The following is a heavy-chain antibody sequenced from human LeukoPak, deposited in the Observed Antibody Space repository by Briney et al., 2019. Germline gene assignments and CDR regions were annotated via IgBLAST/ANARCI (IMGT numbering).Heavy chain of an antibody. D-gene: IGHD3-22*01. CDR1: GFTFSSYG. CDR3: ARDLNYYDSSGPYAY. Sequence: GGSLRLSCAASGFTFSSYGMHWVRQAPGKGLEWVAVISYDGSNKYYADSVKGRFTISRDNSKNTLYLQMNSLRAEDTAVYYCARDLNYYDSSGPYAYWGQGTLVTVSS. CDR2: ISYDGSNK. J-gene: IGHJ4*02. V-gene: IGHV3-30*03.